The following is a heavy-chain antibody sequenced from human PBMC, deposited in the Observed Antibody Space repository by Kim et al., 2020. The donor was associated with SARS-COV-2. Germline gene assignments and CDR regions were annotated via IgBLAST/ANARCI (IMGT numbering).Heavy chain of an antibody. CDR2: TI. Sequence: TIYYADSVKGRLAISRDNAKNSLFLQMNSLRAEDTAVYYCAREGAAAVDYWGQGTLVTVSS. D-gene: IGHD6-13*01. J-gene: IGHJ4*02. CDR3: AREGAAAVDY. V-gene: IGHV3-11*04.